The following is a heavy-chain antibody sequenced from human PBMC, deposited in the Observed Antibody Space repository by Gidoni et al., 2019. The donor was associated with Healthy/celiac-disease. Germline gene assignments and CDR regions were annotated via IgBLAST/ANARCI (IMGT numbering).Heavy chain of an antibody. CDR2: IYYSGST. CDR3: ARVSYSSSWYYFDY. Sequence: QLQLQESGPGLVKPSETLSLTCTVSGGSISSSSYYWGWIRQPPGKGLEWIGSIYYSGSTYYTPSLKSRVTISVDTSKNQFSLKLSSVTAADTAVYYCARVSYSSSWYYFDYWGQGTLVTVSS. CDR1: GGSISSSSYY. J-gene: IGHJ4*02. V-gene: IGHV4-39*07. D-gene: IGHD6-13*01.